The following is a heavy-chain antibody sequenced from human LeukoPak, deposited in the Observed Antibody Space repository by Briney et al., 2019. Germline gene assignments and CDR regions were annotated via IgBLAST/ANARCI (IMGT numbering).Heavy chain of an antibody. D-gene: IGHD1-26*01. CDR3: ARDCLGAPHFDY. V-gene: IGHV3-21*01. CDR2: ISSSSSYI. CDR1: GFTFSSYS. J-gene: IGHJ4*02. Sequence: GGSLRLSCAASGFTFSSYSMNWVRQAPGKGLEWVSSISSSSSYIYYADSVKGRFTISRDNAKNSLYLQMNSLRAEDTAVYYCARDCLGAPHFDYWGQGTLVTVSS.